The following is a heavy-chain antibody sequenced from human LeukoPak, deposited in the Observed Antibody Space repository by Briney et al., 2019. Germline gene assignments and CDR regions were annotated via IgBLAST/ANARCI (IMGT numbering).Heavy chain of an antibody. CDR3: AKHVNTYYGDYTFFDY. CDR2: ISGSGGST. CDR1: GFTFSSYG. J-gene: IGHJ4*02. V-gene: IGHV3-23*01. Sequence: GGSLRLSCAASGFTFSSYGMSWVRQAPGKGLEWVSSISGSGGSTYYADSVKGRFTISRDNSKNTLYLQMNSPRAEDTAVYYCAKHVNTYYGDYTFFDYWGQGTLVTVSS. D-gene: IGHD4-17*01.